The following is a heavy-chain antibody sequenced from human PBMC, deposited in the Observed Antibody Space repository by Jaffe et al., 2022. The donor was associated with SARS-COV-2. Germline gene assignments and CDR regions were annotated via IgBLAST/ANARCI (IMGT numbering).Heavy chain of an antibody. D-gene: IGHD1-7*01. CDR3: ARHHELRRWDWFDP. V-gene: IGHV4-39*01. J-gene: IGHJ5*02. Sequence: QLQLQESGPGLVKPSETLSLTCTVSGGSISSSSYYWGWIRQPPGKGLEWIGSIYYSGSTYYNPSLKSRVTISVDTSKNQFSLKLSSVTAADTAVYYCARHHELRRWDWFDPWGQGTLVTVSS. CDR2: IYYSGST. CDR1: GGSISSSSYY.